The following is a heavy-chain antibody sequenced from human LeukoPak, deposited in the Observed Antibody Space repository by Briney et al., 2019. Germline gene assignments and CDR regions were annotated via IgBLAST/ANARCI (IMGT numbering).Heavy chain of an antibody. V-gene: IGHV3-48*03. D-gene: IGHD3-22*01. CDR2: ISRSGSNI. CDR1: GFIFSSYE. Sequence: GGSLRLSCAASGFIFSSYEMNWVRQAPGQGLEWVSYISRSGSNIYYADSVKGRFTISRDNAKNSLYLQMNSLRAEDTAVYYCARDYDSGTYYVYWGQGTLVTVSS. CDR3: ARDYDSGTYYVY. J-gene: IGHJ4*02.